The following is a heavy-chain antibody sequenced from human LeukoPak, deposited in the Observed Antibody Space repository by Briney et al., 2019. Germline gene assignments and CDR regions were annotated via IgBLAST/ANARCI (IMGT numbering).Heavy chain of an antibody. CDR1: GGSIGSNY. Sequence: SETLSLTCTVSGGSIGSNYWGWIRQPPGKGLEFIGHIYYTGSTNYNPSLRSRVTISVDTSKNQFSLNLNSVTSADTAVYYCARAEPSRPFDYWGQGTLVAVSS. D-gene: IGHD1-14*01. CDR2: IYYTGST. J-gene: IGHJ4*02. V-gene: IGHV4-59*01. CDR3: ARAEPSRPFDY.